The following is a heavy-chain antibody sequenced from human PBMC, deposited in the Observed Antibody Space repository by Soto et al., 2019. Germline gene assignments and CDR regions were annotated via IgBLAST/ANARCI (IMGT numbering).Heavy chain of an antibody. CDR2: ISWNSGSI. D-gene: IGHD3-10*01. CDR3: AKDLVVYFFDAFDI. Sequence: PGGSLRLSCAASGFMFDDYAMHWVRQVPGKGLEWVSGISWNSGSIGYADSVKGRFTISRDNAKDSLYLQMSSLRPEDTALYYCAKDLVVYFFDAFDIWGQGTMVTVSS. J-gene: IGHJ3*02. CDR1: GFMFDDYA. V-gene: IGHV3-9*01.